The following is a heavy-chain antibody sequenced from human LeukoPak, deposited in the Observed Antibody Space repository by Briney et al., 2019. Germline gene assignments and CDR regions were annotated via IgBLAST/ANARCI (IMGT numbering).Heavy chain of an antibody. D-gene: IGHD6-13*01. J-gene: IGHJ5*02. Sequence: SQTLSLTCTVSGGSISSGGYYWSWSRQHPGKGLEWIVYIYYSGSTYYNPSLKSRVTISVYTSKNQFSLKLSSVTAADTAVYYCARVAPSRDSSSWYSWFDPWGQGTLVTVSS. CDR2: IYYSGST. CDR3: ARVAPSRDSSSWYSWFDP. V-gene: IGHV4-31*03. CDR1: GGSISSGGYY.